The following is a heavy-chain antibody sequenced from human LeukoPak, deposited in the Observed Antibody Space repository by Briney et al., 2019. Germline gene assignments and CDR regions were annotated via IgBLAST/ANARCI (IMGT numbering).Heavy chain of an antibody. CDR3: AREGGPLNWFVP. D-gene: IGHD1-26*01. Sequence: SQTLSLTCAISGDSVSSNSAAWNWIRQSPSRGLEGLGRTHYRYKWNNDYAVSVKSRIPIKPDTSKNQCSLQLNSVTPEDTAVYYGAREGGPLNWFVPWGQGTLVTVSS. CDR2: THYRYKWNN. J-gene: IGHJ5*02. CDR1: GDSVSSNSAA. V-gene: IGHV6-1*01.